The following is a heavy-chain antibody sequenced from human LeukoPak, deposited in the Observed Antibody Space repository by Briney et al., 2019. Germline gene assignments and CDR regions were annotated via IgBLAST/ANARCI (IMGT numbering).Heavy chain of an antibody. Sequence: PGGSLRLSCAASGFTFSSYWMSWVRQAPGKGLEWVANIKQDGSEKYYVDSVKGRFTISRDNAKNSLYLQMNSLRAEDTAVYYCARLPRITMVRGVIGDYYYYGMDVWGQGTTVTVSS. CDR3: ARLPRITMVRGVIGDYYYYGMDV. J-gene: IGHJ6*02. CDR2: IKQDGSEK. V-gene: IGHV3-7*01. D-gene: IGHD3-10*01. CDR1: GFTFSSYW.